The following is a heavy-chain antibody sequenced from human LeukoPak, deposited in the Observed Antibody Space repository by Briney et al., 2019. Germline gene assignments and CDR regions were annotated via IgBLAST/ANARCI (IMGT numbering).Heavy chain of an antibody. V-gene: IGHV4-59*12. Sequence: PSETLSLTCTVSGGSINNYYWSWIRQSPGRGLEWIGNIYSTGSTNYNPSFKSRVTISVDTSKNQFSLKVSSVTAADTAVYYCARDAFDIWGQGTLVTVSS. CDR3: ARDAFDI. J-gene: IGHJ3*02. CDR2: IYSTGST. CDR1: GGSINNYY.